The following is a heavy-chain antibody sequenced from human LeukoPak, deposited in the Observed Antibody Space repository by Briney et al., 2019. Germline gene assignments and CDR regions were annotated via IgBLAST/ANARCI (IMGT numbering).Heavy chain of an antibody. Sequence: SETLSLTCTISGGSISSGHYYWSWIRQPAGKGLEWIGRIYTSGSTNYNPSLKSRLTISLDTSQNQFSLKLSSVTAADTAVYYCARSMSYYYDSGNYYNGHFDYWGQGTLVTVSS. D-gene: IGHD3-10*01. CDR1: GGSISSGHYY. V-gene: IGHV4-61*02. J-gene: IGHJ4*02. CDR3: ARSMSYYYDSGNYYNGHFDY. CDR2: IYTSGST.